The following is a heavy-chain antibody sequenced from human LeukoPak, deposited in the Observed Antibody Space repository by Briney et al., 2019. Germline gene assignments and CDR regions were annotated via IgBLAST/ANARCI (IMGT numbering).Heavy chain of an antibody. J-gene: IGHJ4*02. CDR2: IKQDGSEK. CDR1: GFTFSSYA. Sequence: GGSLRLSCAASGFTFSSYAMSWVRQAPVEGLEWVANIKQDGSEKYYVDSVEGRFTISRDNAKNSLYLQVNSLRAEDTAVYYCARGSSGKWYRDYFDYWGQGTLVTVSS. V-gene: IGHV3-7*01. CDR3: ARGSSGKWYRDYFDY. D-gene: IGHD6-13*01.